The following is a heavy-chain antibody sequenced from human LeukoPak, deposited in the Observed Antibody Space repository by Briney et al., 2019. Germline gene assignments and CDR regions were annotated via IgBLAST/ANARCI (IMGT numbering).Heavy chain of an antibody. V-gene: IGHV3-7*01. Sequence: GGSLRLSCAASGFTFSSYWMSWVRQAPGKGLEWVANIKQDGSEKYYVDSVKGRFTISRDNAKNSLYLQMNSLRAEDTAVYYCARDLRLFPVGLKNWFDPWGQGTLVTVSS. CDR1: GFTFSSYW. J-gene: IGHJ5*02. D-gene: IGHD2-21*01. CDR3: ARDLRLFPVGLKNWFDP. CDR2: IKQDGSEK.